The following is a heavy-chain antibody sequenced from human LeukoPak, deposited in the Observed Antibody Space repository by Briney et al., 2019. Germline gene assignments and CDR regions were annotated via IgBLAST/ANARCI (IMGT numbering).Heavy chain of an antibody. Sequence: EASVKVSCKASGYTFTGYYMHWVRQAPGQGLEWMGWINPNSGGTNYAQKFQGRVTMTRDTSISTAYMELSRLRSDDTAVYYCARDQGGYYYDSSGYYFDYWGQGTLVTASS. V-gene: IGHV1-2*02. D-gene: IGHD3-22*01. CDR2: INPNSGGT. CDR1: GYTFTGYY. J-gene: IGHJ4*02. CDR3: ARDQGGYYYDSSGYYFDY.